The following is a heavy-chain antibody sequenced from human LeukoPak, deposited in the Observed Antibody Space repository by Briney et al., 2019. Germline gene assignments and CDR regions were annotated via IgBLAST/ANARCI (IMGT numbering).Heavy chain of an antibody. CDR2: IYYSGST. D-gene: IGHD2-15*01. V-gene: IGHV4-59*01. CDR1: GGSISSYY. CDR3: ARVTGYVIEDNFDY. Sequence: PSETLSLTCTVSGGSISSYYWSWIREPPGRGLEWIGYIYYSGSTNYNPSLKSRVTISVDTSKNQFSLKLGSVTAADTAVYYCARVTGYVIEDNFDYWGQGTLVTVSS. J-gene: IGHJ4*02.